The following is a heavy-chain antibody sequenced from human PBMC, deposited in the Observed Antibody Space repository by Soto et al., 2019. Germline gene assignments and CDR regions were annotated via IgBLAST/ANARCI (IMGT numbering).Heavy chain of an antibody. CDR1: GGSISSYY. V-gene: IGHV4-59*08. J-gene: IGHJ3*02. Sequence: SETLSLTCTVSGGSISSYYWSWIRQPPGKGLEWIGYIYYSGSTNYNPSLKSRVTISVDTSKNQFSLKLSSVTAADTAVYYCARHGTYSSSAVDAFDIWGQGTMVTVSS. D-gene: IGHD6-6*01. CDR3: ARHGTYSSSAVDAFDI. CDR2: IYYSGST.